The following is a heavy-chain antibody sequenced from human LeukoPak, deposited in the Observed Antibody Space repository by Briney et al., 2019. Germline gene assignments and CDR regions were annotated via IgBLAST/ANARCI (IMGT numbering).Heavy chain of an antibody. D-gene: IGHD6-19*01. CDR1: GGTISSYY. CDR2: IHCSGGT. Sequence: SETLSLTCTVSGGTISSYYWNWIRQPPGKGLEWIGYIHCSGGTKYNPSLKSRVTISVDTSKNQFSLKLSSVTAADRAVYYCARWYSSGWAFDYWGQGTLVTVSS. V-gene: IGHV4-59*08. CDR3: ARWYSSGWAFDY. J-gene: IGHJ4*02.